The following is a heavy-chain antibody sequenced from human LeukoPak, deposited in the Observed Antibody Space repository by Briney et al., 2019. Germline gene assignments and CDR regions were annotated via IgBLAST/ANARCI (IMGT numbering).Heavy chain of an antibody. CDR1: RGSISPDH. V-gene: IGHV4-59*08. D-gene: IGHD4/OR15-4a*01. J-gene: IGHJ4*02. CDR3: ARLVDGANTRVDS. Sequence: SETLSLTCTVSRGSISPDHCAWIRQPPGKGLEWIGYIFYTGRAKYNPPLEGRATLTVDMSKNQVSLKLSSATAADTAMYYCARLVDGANTRVDSWGQGTLVTVSS. CDR2: IFYTGRA.